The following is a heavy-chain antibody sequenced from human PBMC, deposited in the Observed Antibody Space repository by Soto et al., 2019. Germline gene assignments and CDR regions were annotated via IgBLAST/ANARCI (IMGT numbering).Heavy chain of an antibody. CDR3: AKRGAVAADDY. J-gene: IGHJ4*02. D-gene: IGHD6-19*01. CDR2: IWYDGSNK. CDR1: GFTFSSYG. V-gene: IGHV3-33*06. Sequence: GGSLRLSCAASGFTFSSYGMHWVRQAPGKGLEWVAVIWYDGSNKYYADSVKGRFTISRDNSKNTLYLQMNSLRAEDTAVYYCAKRGAVAADDYWGQGTLVTVSS.